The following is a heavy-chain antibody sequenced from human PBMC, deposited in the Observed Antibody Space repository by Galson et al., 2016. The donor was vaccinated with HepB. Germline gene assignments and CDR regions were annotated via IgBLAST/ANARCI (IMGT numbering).Heavy chain of an antibody. V-gene: IGHV3-30*18. CDR1: GFTFSKAW. CDR2: ISFDGNDP. D-gene: IGHD3-3*01. CDR3: AKEGRLNSGSYKPHFDS. J-gene: IGHJ4*02. Sequence: SLRLSCAASGFTFSKAWMNWVRQAPGKGLEWLAVISFDGNDPYYLDSVKGRFTVSRDNSKNTVYLQMNTLRADDTAVYYCAKEGRLNSGSYKPHFDSWGQGTLVTVSS.